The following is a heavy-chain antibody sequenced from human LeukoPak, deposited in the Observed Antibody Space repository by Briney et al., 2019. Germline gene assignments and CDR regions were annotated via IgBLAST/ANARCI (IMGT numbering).Heavy chain of an antibody. CDR2: IYYSGST. D-gene: IGHD4-17*01. V-gene: IGHV4-31*11. CDR3: ARDWSVTYAFDI. J-gene: IGHJ3*02. CDR1: GGSISSGGYS. Sequence: SETLSLTCAVSGGSISSGGYSWSWIRQPPGKGLEWIGYIYYSGSTYYNPSLKSRVTISVDTSKNQFSLKLSSVTAADTAVYYCARDWSVTYAFDIWGQGTMVTVSS.